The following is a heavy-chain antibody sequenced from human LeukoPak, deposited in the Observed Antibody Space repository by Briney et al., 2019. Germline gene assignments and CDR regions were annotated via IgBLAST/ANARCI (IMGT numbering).Heavy chain of an antibody. V-gene: IGHV7-4-1*02. CDR3: ARTQYSSGGGGFDD. Sequence: GASVEVSCKASGYTFTSYAMNWVRQAPGQGLEWMGWINTNTGNPTYAQGFTGRFVFSLDTSVSTAYLQISSLKAEDTAVYYCARTQYSSGGGGFDDWGQGTLVTVSS. CDR2: INTNTGNP. J-gene: IGHJ4*02. D-gene: IGHD6-19*01. CDR1: GYTFTSYA.